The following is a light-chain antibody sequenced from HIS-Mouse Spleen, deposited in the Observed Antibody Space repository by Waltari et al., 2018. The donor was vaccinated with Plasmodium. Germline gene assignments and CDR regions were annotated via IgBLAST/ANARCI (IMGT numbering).Light chain of an antibody. CDR2: EDS. V-gene: IGLV3-10*01. Sequence: SYELTQPPSVSVSPGQTARITCSGAALPKKAAYWYQQKSGQAPVLVIYEDSNRPSGIPERFSGSSSGTMATLTISGAQVEDEADYYCYSTDSSGNHRVFGGGTKLTVL. J-gene: IGLJ3*02. CDR1: ALPKKA. CDR3: YSTDSSGNHRV.